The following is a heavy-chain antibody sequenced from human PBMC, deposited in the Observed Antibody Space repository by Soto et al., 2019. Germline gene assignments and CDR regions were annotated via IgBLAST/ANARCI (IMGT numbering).Heavy chain of an antibody. CDR1: GFTFSSYS. J-gene: IGHJ6*02. V-gene: IGHV3-21*01. CDR3: ATMGATPEGMDV. Sequence: EVQLVESGGGLVKPGGSLRLSCAASGFTFSSYSMNWVRQAPGKGLEWVSAISSSSSYIYYADSVKGRFTISRDNANNSLYLQMNSLRGEDTAVYYCATMGATPEGMDVWGQGTTVTVSS. D-gene: IGHD1-26*01. CDR2: ISSSSSYI.